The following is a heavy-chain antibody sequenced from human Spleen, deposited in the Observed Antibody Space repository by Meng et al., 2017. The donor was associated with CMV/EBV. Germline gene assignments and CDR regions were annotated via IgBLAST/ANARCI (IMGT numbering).Heavy chain of an antibody. V-gene: IGHV3-30*19. J-gene: IGHJ5*02. D-gene: IGHD4-17*01. CDR1: GFTFSAYF. Sequence: GGSLRLSCAASGFTFSAYFMHWVRQAPGKGLEWVAVISYDGSNKYYADSVKGRFTISRDNSKNTLYLQMNSLRAEDTAVYYCARDGSGRHDYGDYGWFDPWGQGTLVTVSS. CDR3: ARDGSGRHDYGDYGWFDP. CDR2: ISYDGSNK.